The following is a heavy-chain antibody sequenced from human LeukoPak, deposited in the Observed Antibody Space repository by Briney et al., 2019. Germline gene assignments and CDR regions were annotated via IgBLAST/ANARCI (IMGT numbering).Heavy chain of an antibody. J-gene: IGHJ6*02. CDR1: GFTFSSYG. V-gene: IGHV3-30*18. D-gene: IGHD3-16*01. CDR3: AKDTVWGSVPYYYYGMDV. CDR2: ISYDGSNK. Sequence: GGSLRLSCAASGFTFSSYGMHWVRQAPGKGLEWVAVISYDGSNKYYADSVKGRFTISRDNSKNTLYLQMNSLRVEDTAVYYCAKDTVWGSVPYYYYGMDVWGQGTTVTVSS.